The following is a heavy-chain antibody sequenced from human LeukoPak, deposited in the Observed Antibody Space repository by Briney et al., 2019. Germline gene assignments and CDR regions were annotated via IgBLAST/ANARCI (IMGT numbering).Heavy chain of an antibody. D-gene: IGHD2-2*01. J-gene: IGHJ4*02. CDR3: AKRYCSSTSCSYFDY. CDR1: GFTFSSYA. Sequence: GSLRLSCAASGFTFSSYAMSWVRQAPGKGLEWVSLISGSGGTTYYADSVKGRFTISRDNSKNTLYLQMNSLRAEDTAVYYCAKRYCSSTSCSYFDYWGQGTLVTVSS. V-gene: IGHV3-23*01. CDR2: ISGSGGTT.